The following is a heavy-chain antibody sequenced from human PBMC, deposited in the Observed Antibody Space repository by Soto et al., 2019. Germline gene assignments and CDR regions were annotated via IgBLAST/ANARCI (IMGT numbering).Heavy chain of an antibody. J-gene: IGHJ6*02. CDR3: ARDRVPAALEIGYYGMDV. CDR1: GFTFSSYA. CDR2: ISYDGSNK. D-gene: IGHD6-6*01. V-gene: IGHV3-30-3*01. Sequence: QVQLVESGGGVVQPGRSLRLSCAASGFTFSSYAMHWVRQAPGKGLEWVAVISYDGSNKYYADSVKGLFTISRDNSKHTLYLQMNSLRAEDTAVYYCARDRVPAALEIGYYGMDVWGQGTTVTVSS.